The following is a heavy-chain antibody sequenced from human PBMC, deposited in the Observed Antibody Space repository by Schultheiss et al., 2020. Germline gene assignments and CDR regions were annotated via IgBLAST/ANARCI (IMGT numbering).Heavy chain of an antibody. V-gene: IGHV1-2*04. Sequence: ASVKVSCKASGYTFTGYYMHWVRQAPGQGLEWMGWINPNSGGTNYAQKFQGWVTMTRDTSISTAYMELSSLRSEDTAVYYCARDYPIVVVSSPGANWFDPWGQGTLVTVSS. CDR2: INPNSGGT. CDR3: ARDYPIVVVSSPGANWFDP. D-gene: IGHD3-22*01. J-gene: IGHJ5*02. CDR1: GYTFTGYY.